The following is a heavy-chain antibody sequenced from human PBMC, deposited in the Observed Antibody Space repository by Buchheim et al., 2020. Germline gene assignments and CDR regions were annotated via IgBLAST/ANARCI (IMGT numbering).Heavy chain of an antibody. V-gene: IGHV3-7*01. Sequence: EVQLVESGGGLVQPGGSLRLSCAASGFTFSSYWMSWVRQAPGKGLEWVANIKQDGSENYYVDSVKGRFTISSANAKNSLYLQMNSLRAEDTAVYYCARDNIVVVPAAIHYYYYMDVWGKGTT. D-gene: IGHD2-2*01. J-gene: IGHJ6*03. CDR2: IKQDGSEN. CDR3: ARDNIVVVPAAIHYYYYMDV. CDR1: GFTFSSYW.